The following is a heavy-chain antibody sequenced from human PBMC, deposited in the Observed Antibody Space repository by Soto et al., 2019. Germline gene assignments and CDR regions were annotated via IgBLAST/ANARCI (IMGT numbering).Heavy chain of an antibody. Sequence: EVQLVESGGGLVQPGRSLRLSCAASGFTFDDHAMHWVRQVPGKGLEWVSAISWNSANIGYADSVKGRFTISRDNAKSSLYRRMNSLRPEDTALFYCASEFLGVEHPFDTNMDVWGQGTRVTVSS. D-gene: IGHD2-21*01. J-gene: IGHJ6*02. CDR2: ISWNSANI. CDR3: ASEFLGVEHPFDTNMDV. CDR1: GFTFDDHA. V-gene: IGHV3-9*01.